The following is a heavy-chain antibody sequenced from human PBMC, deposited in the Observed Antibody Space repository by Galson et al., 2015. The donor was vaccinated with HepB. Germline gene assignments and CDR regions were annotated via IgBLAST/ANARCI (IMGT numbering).Heavy chain of an antibody. CDR3: ARGSGGYYYYGMDV. D-gene: IGHD3-10*01. CDR2: IKQDGSEK. CDR1: GFTFSSYW. J-gene: IGHJ6*02. Sequence: SLRLSCAASGFTFSSYWMSWVRQAPGKGLEWVANIKQDGSEKYYVDSVKGRFTISRDNAKNSLYLQMNSLRAEDTAVYYCARGSGGYYYYGMDVWGQGTTVTVSS. V-gene: IGHV3-7*01.